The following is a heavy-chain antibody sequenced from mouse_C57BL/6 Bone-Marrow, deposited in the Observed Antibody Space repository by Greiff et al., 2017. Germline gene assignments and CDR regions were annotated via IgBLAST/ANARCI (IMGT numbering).Heavy chain of an antibody. V-gene: IGHV2-5*01. Sequence: VKVEESGPGLVQPSQSLSITCTVSGFSLTSYGVHWVRQSPGKGLEWLGVIWRGGSTDYNAAFMSRLSITKDNSKSQVFFKMNSLQADDTAIYYCAKNWGYGSSYGYAMDHWGQGTSVTVSS. CDR2: IWRGGST. J-gene: IGHJ4*01. D-gene: IGHD1-1*01. CDR1: GFSLTSYG. CDR3: AKNWGYGSSYGYAMDH.